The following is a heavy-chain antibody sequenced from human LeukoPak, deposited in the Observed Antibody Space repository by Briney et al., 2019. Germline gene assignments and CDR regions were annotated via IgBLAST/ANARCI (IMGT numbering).Heavy chain of an antibody. CDR1: GGSISSYY. Sequence: PSETLSLTCTVSGGSISSYYWSWVRQPAGRGLEWIGRIDTSGNTNYKPSLKSRVTMSVDTSKNQFSLKLSSVTAADTAVYYCARVSSSWYQDWYFDLWGRGTLVTVSS. CDR3: ARVSSSWYQDWYFDL. J-gene: IGHJ2*01. CDR2: IDTSGNT. D-gene: IGHD6-13*01. V-gene: IGHV4-4*07.